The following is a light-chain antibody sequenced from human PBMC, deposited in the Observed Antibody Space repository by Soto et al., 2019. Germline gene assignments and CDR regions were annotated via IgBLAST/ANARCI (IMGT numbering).Light chain of an antibody. CDR1: QSISTY. CDR3: QQTFTTPPT. V-gene: IGKV1-39*01. Sequence: DVQMTQSPSSLSASVGDRVTITCRASQSISTYLNWYQQKPGKAPKLLIYASTSLQSGVPSRFSGSGSATDFTLTIDSLQPDDVATYYCQQTFTTPPTFGQGTKVEIK. J-gene: IGKJ1*01. CDR2: AST.